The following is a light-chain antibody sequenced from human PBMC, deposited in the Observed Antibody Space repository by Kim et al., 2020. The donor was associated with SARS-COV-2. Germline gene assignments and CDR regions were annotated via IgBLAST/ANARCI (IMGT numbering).Light chain of an antibody. CDR2: GAS. Sequence: FVSPGERATLSCRASQSVSSNVAWYQQKPGHAPRLLIYGASTRATGIPARFTGSGSGTEFTLTISSLQSEDFGVYYCQQYKNWRTFGQGTKVDIK. J-gene: IGKJ1*01. V-gene: IGKV3-15*01. CDR3: QQYKNWRT. CDR1: QSVSSN.